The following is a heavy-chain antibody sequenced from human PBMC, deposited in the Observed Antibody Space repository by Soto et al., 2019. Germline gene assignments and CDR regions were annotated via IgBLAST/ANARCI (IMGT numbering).Heavy chain of an antibody. V-gene: IGHV1-2*02. CDR1: GYTFSDYY. CDR3: ARLQIEVAGTN. CDR2: INANSGGT. Sequence: ASVKVSCKASGYTFSDYYMHWVRQAPGQGLEWMGWINANSGGTTYAQKFQGRVTMTRDTSISTAYMELSRLSSDDTAIYYCARLQIEVAGTNWGQGTLVTVAS. J-gene: IGHJ4*02. D-gene: IGHD6-19*01.